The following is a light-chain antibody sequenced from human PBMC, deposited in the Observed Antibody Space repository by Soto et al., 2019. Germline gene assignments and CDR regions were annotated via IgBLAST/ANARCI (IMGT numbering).Light chain of an antibody. CDR3: QQYNNWPGT. Sequence: EIVMTQSPATLSVSPGERATLSCRASQSVSSNLAWYQQKPGQAPRLLIYGASTRANGFPARFSGSGSGTDFTLTISSLQSEDFAVYYCQQYNNWPGTFGQGTKVEIK. J-gene: IGKJ1*01. CDR2: GAS. V-gene: IGKV3-15*01. CDR1: QSVSSN.